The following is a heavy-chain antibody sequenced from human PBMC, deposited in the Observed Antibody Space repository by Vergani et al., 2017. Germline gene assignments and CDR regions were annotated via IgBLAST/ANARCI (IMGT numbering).Heavy chain of an antibody. CDR2: IKQDGSEK. CDR1: GFTFSSYG. D-gene: IGHD4-11*01. V-gene: IGHV3-7*01. Sequence: VQLVESGGGVVQPGRSLRLSCAASGFTFSSYGMHWVRQAPGKGLEWVANIKQDGSEKYYVDSVKGRFTISRDNAKNSMYLQMNSLRAEDTAVYYCARDSVTTMDYWGQGTLVTVSS. J-gene: IGHJ4*02. CDR3: ARDSVTTMDY.